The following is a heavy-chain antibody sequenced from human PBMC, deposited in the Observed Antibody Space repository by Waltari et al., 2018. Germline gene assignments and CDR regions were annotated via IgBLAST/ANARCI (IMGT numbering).Heavy chain of an antibody. V-gene: IGHV4-4*07. J-gene: IGHJ6*03. CDR2: IYTSGST. CDR1: GGSISSYY. CDR3: ARDQVVVIANYYYYYYMDV. D-gene: IGHD2-21*01. Sequence: QVQLQESGPGLVKPSETLSLTCTVSGGSISSYYWSWIRQPAGKGLEWIGRIYTSGSTNYNPSLKGRVTMSVDTSKNQFSLKLSSVTAADTAVYYCARDQVVVIANYYYYYYMDVWGKGTTVTVSS.